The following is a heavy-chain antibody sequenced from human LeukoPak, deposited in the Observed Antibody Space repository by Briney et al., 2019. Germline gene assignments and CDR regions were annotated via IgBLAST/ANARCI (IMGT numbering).Heavy chain of an antibody. CDR2: IYYSGST. J-gene: IGHJ6*02. CDR3: ARRHYYGRVLDV. V-gene: IGHV4-59*01. Sequence: SETLSLTCTVSGGSISSYYWSWIRQPPGKGLEWIGYIYYSGSTNYNPSLKSRVTISVDTSKNQFSLKLSSVTAADTAVYYCARRHYYGRVLDVWGQGTTVTVSS. D-gene: IGHD3-10*01. CDR1: GGSISSYY.